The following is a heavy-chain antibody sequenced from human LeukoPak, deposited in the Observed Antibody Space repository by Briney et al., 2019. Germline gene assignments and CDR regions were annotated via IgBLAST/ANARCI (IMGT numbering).Heavy chain of an antibody. CDR2: IYPGDSDT. Sequence: GESLKISCEGSGYMFSNYWIGWVRQMPGKGPEWMGIIYPGDSDTTYSPSFQGQVTISADKSISTAYLQWSSLKASDTAMYYCARRLAPGAFDIWGQGTMVTVSS. CDR1: GYMFSNYW. V-gene: IGHV5-51*01. D-gene: IGHD2-15*01. J-gene: IGHJ3*02. CDR3: ARRLAPGAFDI.